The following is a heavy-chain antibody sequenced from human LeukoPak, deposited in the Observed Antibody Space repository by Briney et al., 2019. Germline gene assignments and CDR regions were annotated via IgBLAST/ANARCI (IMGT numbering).Heavy chain of an antibody. V-gene: IGHV3-23*01. CDR2: ISSSGGST. CDR3: AKVGPLGGYYFDY. D-gene: IGHD3-22*01. Sequence: GGSLRRPCVASGFSNGFSFRSYAMNWVRQAPGKGLEWVSSISSSGGSTYYADSVKGRFSISRDNSKSTLYLQMNSLRVEDTAIYYCAKVGPLGGYYFDYWGQGTLVAVSS. J-gene: IGHJ4*02. CDR1: GFSNGFSFRSYA.